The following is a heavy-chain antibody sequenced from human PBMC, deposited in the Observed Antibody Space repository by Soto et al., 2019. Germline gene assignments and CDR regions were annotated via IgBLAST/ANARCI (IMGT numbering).Heavy chain of an antibody. D-gene: IGHD3-10*01. CDR3: ARANLGRGVSLDY. Sequence: GGSLRLSCAASGFTFSSSWIHWVRQAPGKGLVWVSGINSDGSSTSYADSVKGRFTISRDNVKDTLFLQMNSLRAEDTAVYYCARANLGRGVSLDYWGQGTLVTVSS. CDR1: GFTFSSSW. J-gene: IGHJ4*02. CDR2: INSDGSST. V-gene: IGHV3-74*01.